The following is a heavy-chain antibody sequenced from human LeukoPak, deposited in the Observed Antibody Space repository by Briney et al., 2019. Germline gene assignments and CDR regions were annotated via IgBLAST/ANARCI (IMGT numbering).Heavy chain of an antibody. Sequence: PSETLSLTCTVPGGSISSSSYYWGWIRQPPGKGLEWIGSIYYSGSTYYNPSLKSRVTISVDTSKNPFPLKLSSVTAADTAVYYWARQSYDILTGFFPDYWGQGTLVTVSS. CDR2: IYYSGST. J-gene: IGHJ4*02. V-gene: IGHV4-39*01. CDR3: ARQSYDILTGFFPDY. CDR1: GGSISSSSYY. D-gene: IGHD3-9*01.